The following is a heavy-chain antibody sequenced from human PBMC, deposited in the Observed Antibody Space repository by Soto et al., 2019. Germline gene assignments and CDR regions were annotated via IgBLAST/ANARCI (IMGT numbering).Heavy chain of an antibody. J-gene: IGHJ6*02. V-gene: IGHV4-59*01. Sequence: SETLSLTCTVAGGSISGYYWSWIREPPGKGLVWIGYIYYRGGTNYNPSLKSRVTISVDTSKNQFSLKLSSVTAADTAVYYCARMVAAPRSSRYYGMDVWGQGTTVTVSS. CDR1: GGSISGYY. D-gene: IGHD2-15*01. CDR3: ARMVAAPRSSRYYGMDV. CDR2: IYYRGGT.